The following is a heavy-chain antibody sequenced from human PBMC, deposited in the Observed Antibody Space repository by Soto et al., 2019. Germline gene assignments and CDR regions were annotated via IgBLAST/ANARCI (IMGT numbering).Heavy chain of an antibody. J-gene: IGHJ4*02. D-gene: IGHD5-18*01. CDR1: GFTASSNY. Sequence: EVQLVESGGGLVQPGGSLRLSCAASGFTASSNYMSWVRQAPGKGLEWVSVIYSGGSAYYADSVKGRFTIYRDNSKNTLYLQMNSLRDEDTAVYYCARHGYSYGGGYFDYWGQGTMVTVSS. CDR3: ARHGYSYGGGYFDY. CDR2: IYSGGSA. V-gene: IGHV3-66*04.